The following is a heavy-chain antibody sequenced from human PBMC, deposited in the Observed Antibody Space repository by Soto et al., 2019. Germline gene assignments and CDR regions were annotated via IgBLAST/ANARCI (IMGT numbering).Heavy chain of an antibody. Sequence: QVHLVQSGAEVKKPGASVKVSCKGSGYGFTTYGITWVRQAPGQGLEWMAWISAHNVNTNYAQKPQGRVTVTRDTSTSTAYMELRSLRSDDTAVYYCARGRYGDYWGQGALVTVSS. CDR2: ISAHNVNT. CDR1: GYGFTTYG. J-gene: IGHJ4*02. V-gene: IGHV1-18*01. CDR3: ARGRYGDY. D-gene: IGHD1-1*01.